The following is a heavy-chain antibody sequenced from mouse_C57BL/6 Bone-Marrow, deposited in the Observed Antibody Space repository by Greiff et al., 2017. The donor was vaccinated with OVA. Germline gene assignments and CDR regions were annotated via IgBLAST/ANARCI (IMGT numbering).Heavy chain of an antibody. D-gene: IGHD2-5*01. CDR1: GYTFTSYG. CDR3: ACAYSNYVRFAY. V-gene: IGHV1-81*01. CDR2: IYPRSGNT. J-gene: IGHJ3*01. Sequence: QVHVKQSGAELARPGASVKLSCKASGYTFTSYGISWVKQRPGQGLEWIGEIYPRSGNTYYNEKFKGKATLTADKSSSTAYMELRSLTSEDSAVYFCACAYSNYVRFAYWGQGTLVTVSA.